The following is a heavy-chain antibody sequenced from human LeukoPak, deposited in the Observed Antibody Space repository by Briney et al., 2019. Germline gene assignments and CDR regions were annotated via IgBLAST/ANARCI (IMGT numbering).Heavy chain of an antibody. J-gene: IGHJ5*02. CDR3: ARVSSVSVTNRFDP. CDR1: GYTFTGYY. V-gene: IGHV1-2*02. Sequence: ASVKVSCKASGYTFTGYYMHWVRQAPGQGLEWMAWINPNSGGTNYAQKFQGRVTMTRDTSISTAYMELSRLRSDDTAVYYCARVSSVSVTNRFDPWGQGTLVTVSS. CDR2: INPNSGGT. D-gene: IGHD4-17*01.